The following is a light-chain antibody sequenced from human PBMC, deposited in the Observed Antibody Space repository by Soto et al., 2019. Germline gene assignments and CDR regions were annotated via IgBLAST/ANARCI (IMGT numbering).Light chain of an antibody. J-gene: IGKJ4*01. Sequence: EIVLTQSPGSLSLSPGERATLSCRASQSVDSSFFAWYQQTPGQAPRLLIYGASKRATGIPDRFSGSGSGTDFTLTISRLEPEDFALFYCQQYATAPLTFGGGTKVEIK. V-gene: IGKV3-20*01. CDR3: QQYATAPLT. CDR2: GAS. CDR1: QSVDSSF.